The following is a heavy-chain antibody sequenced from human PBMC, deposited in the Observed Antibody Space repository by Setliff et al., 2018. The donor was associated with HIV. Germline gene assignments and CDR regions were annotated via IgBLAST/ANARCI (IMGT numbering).Heavy chain of an antibody. Sequence: GSGPTLVNPTETLTLTCTFSGFSLTANGVGVGWIRQPPGKGPEWLALIYWDGDTRYNPSLKGRLTITKATSNNHVVLMISNLDPVDTATYYCVVQNYDILNAFDIWGQGTMVTVSS. J-gene: IGHJ3*02. V-gene: IGHV2-5*02. D-gene: IGHD3-9*01. CDR2: IYWDGDT. CDR3: VVQNYDILNAFDI. CDR1: GFSLTANGVG.